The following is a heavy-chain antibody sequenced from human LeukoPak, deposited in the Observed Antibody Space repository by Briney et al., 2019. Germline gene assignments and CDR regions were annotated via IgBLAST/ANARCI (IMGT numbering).Heavy chain of an antibody. V-gene: IGHV4-34*01. CDR2: INHSGST. Sequence: PSETLSLTCAVYGGSFSGYYWSWIRQPPGKGLEWIGEINHSGSTNYNPSLKSRVTISVDTSKNQFSLKLSSVTAADTAVYYCARGWRLGIAINWGQGTLVTVSS. CDR3: ARGWRLGIAIN. J-gene: IGHJ4*02. CDR1: GGSFSGYY. D-gene: IGHD6-13*01.